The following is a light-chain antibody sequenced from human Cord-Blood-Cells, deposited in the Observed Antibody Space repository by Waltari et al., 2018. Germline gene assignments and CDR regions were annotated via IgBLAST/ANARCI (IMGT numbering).Light chain of an antibody. CDR2: LGS. CDR1: QSLLHSNGYNY. J-gene: IGKJ1*01. V-gene: IGKV2-28*01. CDR3: MQALQTPPWT. Sequence: IGMNESPLSLPVDPAESASISCRSSQSLLHSNGYNYLDWYLQKPGQSPQLLIYLGSNRASGVPDRFSGSGSGTDFTLKISRVEAEDVGVYYCMQALQTPPWTFGQGTKVEIK.